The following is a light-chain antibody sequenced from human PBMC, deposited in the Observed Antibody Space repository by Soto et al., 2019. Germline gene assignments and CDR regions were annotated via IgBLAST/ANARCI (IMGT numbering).Light chain of an antibody. Sequence: EIVLTQSPATLSLSPGERATLSCRASQSVSSYLAWYQQKPGQAPRLLIYDASNRATGIPARFSGSGSGTEFTLTISSLQSEDSAVFYCQQYNQWPITFGQGTRLE. CDR2: DAS. V-gene: IGKV3-11*01. CDR3: QQYNQWPIT. J-gene: IGKJ5*01. CDR1: QSVSSY.